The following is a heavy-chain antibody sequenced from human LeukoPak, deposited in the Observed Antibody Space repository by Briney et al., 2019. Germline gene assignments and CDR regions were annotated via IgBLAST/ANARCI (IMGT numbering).Heavy chain of an antibody. CDR2: INPNSGGT. J-gene: IGHJ5*02. CDR1: GYTFTGYY. V-gene: IGHV1-2*04. D-gene: IGHD4-11*01. Sequence: ASVKVSCKASGYTFTGYYMHWVRQAPGQGLEWMGWINPNSGGTNYAQKFQGWVTMTRDTSISTAYMELSRLRSDDTAVYYCAGDLGDYSYNWFDPWGQGTLVTVSS. CDR3: AGDLGDYSYNWFDP.